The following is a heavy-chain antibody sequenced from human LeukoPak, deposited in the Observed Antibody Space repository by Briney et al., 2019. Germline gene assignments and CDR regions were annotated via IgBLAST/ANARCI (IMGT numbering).Heavy chain of an antibody. D-gene: IGHD2-8*01. CDR1: RFTFSSYA. J-gene: IGHJ4*02. V-gene: IGHV3-23*01. CDR2: ISISGGGT. CDR3: AKYAKSVGTPVDS. Sequence: GGSLRLSCAASRFTFSSYAMTWVRQAPGKGLEWVSGISISGGGTYYADSVKGRFTISRDNSKNTLYLQMISLRAEDTAVYYCAKYAKSVGTPVDSWGQGTLVTVSS.